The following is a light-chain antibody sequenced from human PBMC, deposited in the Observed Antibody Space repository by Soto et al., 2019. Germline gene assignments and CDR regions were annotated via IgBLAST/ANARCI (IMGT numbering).Light chain of an antibody. CDR2: GAS. J-gene: IGKJ5*01. CDR1: QSVSSSY. CDR3: QQYVSSLTIT. Sequence: EIVLTQSPGTLSLSPGERATLSFRASQSVSSSYLAWYQQKPGQAPRLLIYGASSRATGIPDRFSGSGSGTDFTLTISRLEPEDFAVYYCQQYVSSLTITLGQGTRLEIK. V-gene: IGKV3-20*01.